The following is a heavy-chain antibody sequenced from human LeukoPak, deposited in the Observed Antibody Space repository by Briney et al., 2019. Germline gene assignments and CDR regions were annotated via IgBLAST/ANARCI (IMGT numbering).Heavy chain of an antibody. CDR1: GGTFSSYA. D-gene: IGHD6-13*01. Sequence: PVKVSCKASGGTFSSYAISWVRQAPGQGLEWMGGIIPIFGTANYAQKFRGRVTITTDESTSTAYMELSSLRSEDTAVYYCARVARAAAGFDYWGQGTLVTVSS. J-gene: IGHJ4*02. CDR3: ARVARAAAGFDY. CDR2: IIPIFGTA. V-gene: IGHV1-69*05.